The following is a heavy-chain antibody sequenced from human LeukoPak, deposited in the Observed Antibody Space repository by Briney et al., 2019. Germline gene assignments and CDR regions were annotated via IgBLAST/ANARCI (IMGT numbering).Heavy chain of an antibody. Sequence: PGGSLRLSCAASGFTFSSYSMNWVRQAPGKGLEWVSYISSSSSTIYYADSVKGRFTISRDNSKNTLYLQMYSLRAEDTAVYYCAGDWSVEMVTNGLRYWGQGTLVTVSS. D-gene: IGHD5-24*01. J-gene: IGHJ4*02. CDR3: AGDWSVEMVTNGLRY. CDR1: GFTFSSYS. V-gene: IGHV3-48*01. CDR2: ISSSSSTI.